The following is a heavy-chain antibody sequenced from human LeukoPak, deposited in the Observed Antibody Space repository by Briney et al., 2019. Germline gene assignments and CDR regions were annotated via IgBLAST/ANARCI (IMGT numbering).Heavy chain of an antibody. D-gene: IGHD3-22*01. CDR2: INPSGGST. Sequence: GASVKVSCKASGYTFTSYYMHWVRQAPGQGLEWMGIINPSGGSTSYAQKFQGGVTMTRNTSTSTVYMELSSLRSEDTAVYYCARGADSSGYYDWFDPWGQGTLVTVSS. CDR3: ARGADSSGYYDWFDP. J-gene: IGHJ5*02. V-gene: IGHV1-46*01. CDR1: GYTFTSYY.